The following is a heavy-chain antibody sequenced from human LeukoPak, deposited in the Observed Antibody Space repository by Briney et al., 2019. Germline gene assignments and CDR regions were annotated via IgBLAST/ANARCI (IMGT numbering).Heavy chain of an antibody. J-gene: IGHJ4*02. CDR2: IYPGDSST. CDR3: ARHNRGDQWYFEY. Sequence: GESLKISCKGSGYSFTNYWIGWVRQMPGKGLEWMGIIYPGDSSTKYSPSFQGQVTISADKSIGTAYLQWSSLKASDTAMYYCARHNRGDQWYFEYWGQGTLVTVSS. D-gene: IGHD4-17*01. CDR1: GYSFTNYW. V-gene: IGHV5-51*01.